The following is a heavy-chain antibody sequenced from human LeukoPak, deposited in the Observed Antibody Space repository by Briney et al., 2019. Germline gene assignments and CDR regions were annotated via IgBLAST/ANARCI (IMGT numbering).Heavy chain of an antibody. CDR2: ISGSGGST. V-gene: IGHV3-23*01. D-gene: IGHD7-27*01. J-gene: IGHJ3*02. CDR3: AKSLHMGTRGSNAFDI. CDR1: GFTFSSYA. Sequence: GGSPRLSCAASGFTFSSYAMSWVRQAPGKGLEWVSAISGSGGSTYYADSVKGRFTISRDNSKNTLYLQMNSLGAEDTAVYYCAKSLHMGTRGSNAFDIWGQGTMVTVSS.